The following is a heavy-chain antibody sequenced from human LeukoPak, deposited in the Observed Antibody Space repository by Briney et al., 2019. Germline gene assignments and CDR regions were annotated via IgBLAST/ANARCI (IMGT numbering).Heavy chain of an antibody. CDR3: AREKDSSGTYYFDY. J-gene: IGHJ4*02. Sequence: SETLSLTCTVSGGSISSGGYYWSWIRQHPGKGLEWIGYIYYSGSTYYNPSLKSRVTISVDTSKNQFSLKLSSVTAADTAVYYCAREKDSSGTYYFDYWGQETLVTVSS. CDR1: GGSISSGGYY. V-gene: IGHV4-31*03. CDR2: IYYSGST. D-gene: IGHD3-22*01.